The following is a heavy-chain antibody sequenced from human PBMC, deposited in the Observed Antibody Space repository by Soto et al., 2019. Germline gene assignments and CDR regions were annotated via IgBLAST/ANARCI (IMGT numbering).Heavy chain of an antibody. CDR1: GFTLRNAQ. V-gene: IGHV3-15*07. CDR3: TTDGGASGWRY. CDR2: VKSKSEGGTR. D-gene: IGHD6-25*01. Sequence: EVQLVESGGGLVKPGGSPRLSCAASGFTLRNAQMHWVRQAPGKGLEWVGRVKSKSEGGTRDYAAPVKGRFIISGDDSKNTLYLQMNNLEAEDTAVYYCTTDGGASGWRYWGQGTLVIVSS. J-gene: IGHJ4*02.